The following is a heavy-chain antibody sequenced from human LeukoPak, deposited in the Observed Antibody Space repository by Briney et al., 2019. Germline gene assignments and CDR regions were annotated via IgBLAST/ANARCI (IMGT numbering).Heavy chain of an antibody. V-gene: IGHV4-31*03. CDR1: GDSISGAAYY. J-gene: IGHJ5*02. CDR2: SDYSGGT. CDR3: ARDGYYGSGKFDP. Sequence: SETLSLTCSVSGDSISGAAYYWSWIRQHPGKGLEWIGYSDYSGGTYYNPSLKSRVTISVDTSKNLFSLELRSVTAADTAVYFCARDGYYGSGKFDPWGQGTLVTVSS. D-gene: IGHD3-10*01.